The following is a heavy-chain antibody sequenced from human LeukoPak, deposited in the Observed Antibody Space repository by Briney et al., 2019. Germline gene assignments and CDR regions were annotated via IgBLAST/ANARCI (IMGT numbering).Heavy chain of an antibody. J-gene: IGHJ4*02. Sequence: GASVKVSCKASGYTFTSYGISWVRQAPGQGLEWMGGIIPIFGTANYAQKFQGRVTITADESTSTAYMELSSLRSEDTAVYYCARAVEMATITSNFDYWGQGTLDTVSS. V-gene: IGHV1-69*13. CDR2: IIPIFGTA. D-gene: IGHD5-24*01. CDR1: GYTFTSYG. CDR3: ARAVEMATITSNFDY.